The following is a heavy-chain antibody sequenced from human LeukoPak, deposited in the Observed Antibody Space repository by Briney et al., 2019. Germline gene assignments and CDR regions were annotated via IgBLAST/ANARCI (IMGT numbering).Heavy chain of an antibody. V-gene: IGHV3-9*01. CDR2: ISWNSGSI. CDR1: GFTLDDYA. D-gene: IGHD6-19*01. CDR3: AKERSSGWSQGEFDY. Sequence: TGGSLRLSCAASGFTLDDYAMHWVRQAPGKGLEWVSGISWNSGSIGYADSVMGRFTISRDNAKNSLYLQMNSLRAEDTALYYCAKERSSGWSQGEFDYWGQGTLVTVSS. J-gene: IGHJ4*02.